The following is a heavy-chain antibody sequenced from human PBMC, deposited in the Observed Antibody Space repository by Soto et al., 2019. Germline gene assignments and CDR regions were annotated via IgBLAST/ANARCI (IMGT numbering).Heavy chain of an antibody. J-gene: IGHJ4*02. CDR2: VRPYNGDT. CDR1: GYVFTSFG. V-gene: IGHV1-18*04. D-gene: IGHD3-3*01. Sequence: GASVKVSCKTSGYVFTSFGISWVRQAPGQGLEWMGWVRPYNGDTKYAEKFQGRVTMTSDTSTTTGYMELRGLRSDDTAVYYCVRRMLYEFWSPYYSFDNWGQGTQVTVSS. CDR3: VRRMLYEFWSPYYSFDN.